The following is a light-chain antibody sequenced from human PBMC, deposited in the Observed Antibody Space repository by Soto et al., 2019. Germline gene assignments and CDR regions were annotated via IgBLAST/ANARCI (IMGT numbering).Light chain of an antibody. Sequence: QSVLTQPASVSGSLGQSTTISCIGSSYNIGSYNLVSWYQQKPGKAPKIIIFEGSNRPSGVSNRFSGSRSGNTASLTISGLQAEDEADYYCCSFAGTGTQYVFGTGTKVTVL. J-gene: IGLJ1*01. V-gene: IGLV2-23*01. CDR1: SYNIGSYNL. CDR2: EGS. CDR3: CSFAGTGTQYV.